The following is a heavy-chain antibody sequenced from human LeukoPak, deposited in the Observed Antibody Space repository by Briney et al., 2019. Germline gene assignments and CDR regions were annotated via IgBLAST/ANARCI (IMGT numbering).Heavy chain of an antibody. V-gene: IGHV3-23*01. Sequence: GGSLRLSCAASGFTFSSYAMSWVRQAPGKGLEWVSAISGSGGSTYYADSVKGRFTISRDNSKNTLYLQMNSLRAEDTAVYYCATTTVPGSFGFAFDYWGQGTLVTVSS. CDR1: GFTFSSYA. J-gene: IGHJ4*02. CDR2: ISGSGGST. D-gene: IGHD3-10*01. CDR3: ATTTVPGSFGFAFDY.